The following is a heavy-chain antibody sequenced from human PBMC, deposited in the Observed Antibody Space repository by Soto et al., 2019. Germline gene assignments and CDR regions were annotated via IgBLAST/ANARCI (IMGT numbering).Heavy chain of an antibody. CDR1: GGSISSSSYY. CDR2: IYYSGST. D-gene: IGHD6-13*01. J-gene: IGHJ4*02. CDR3: VRGRREQQLAYYFDY. Sequence: ASETLSLTCTVSGGSISSSSYYWGWIRQPPGKGLEWIGSIYYSGSTYYNPSLKSRVTISVDTSKNQFSLKLSSVTAADTAVYYCVRGRREQQLAYYFDYWGQGTLVTVSS. V-gene: IGHV4-39*01.